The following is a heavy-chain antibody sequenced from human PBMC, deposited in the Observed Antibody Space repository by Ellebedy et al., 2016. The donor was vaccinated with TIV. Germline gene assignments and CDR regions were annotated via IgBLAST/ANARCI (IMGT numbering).Heavy chain of an antibody. V-gene: IGHV4-59*12. CDR3: ARCWGSYRPLDY. CDR2: IYYSGST. D-gene: IGHD3-16*02. J-gene: IGHJ4*02. CDR1: RGSISDYY. Sequence: MPSETLSLTCTVSRGSISDYYWSWIRQPPGKGLEWIGYIYYSGSTNYKPSLKSRVTISVDTSKNQFSLKLSSVTAADTAVYYCARCWGSYRPLDYWGQGTLVTVSS.